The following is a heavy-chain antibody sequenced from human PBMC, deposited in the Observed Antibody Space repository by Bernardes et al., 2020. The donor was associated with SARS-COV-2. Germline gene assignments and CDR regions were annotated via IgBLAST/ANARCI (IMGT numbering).Heavy chain of an antibody. CDR1: GFTFSNYA. J-gene: IGHJ4*02. Sequence: GGSLRLSCAASGFTFSNYALSWVRQAPGKGLEWVSVISGSGGSTYYADSVKGRFTISRDNSKNTLYLQMNSLTVDDTAVYYCAKDRRYFDWLSNPPYFDYWGQGILVTVSS. V-gene: IGHV3-23*01. D-gene: IGHD3-9*01. CDR3: AKDRRYFDWLSNPPYFDY. CDR2: ISGSGGST.